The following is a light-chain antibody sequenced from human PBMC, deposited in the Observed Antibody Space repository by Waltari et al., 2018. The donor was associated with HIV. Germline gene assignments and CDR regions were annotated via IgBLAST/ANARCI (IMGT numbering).Light chain of an antibody. V-gene: IGLV3-25*03. J-gene: IGLJ1*01. CDR2: KDT. CDR1: ALAKQY. Sequence: SFELTQAPSVSVSPGQTARITCSGDALAKQYSYWYQQKPGQAPVVVIYKDTERPSGSPERFSGSSSGTTVTLTIRGVQAEDEADYFCQSADTSGTRVFGPGTKVTVL. CDR3: QSADTSGTRV.